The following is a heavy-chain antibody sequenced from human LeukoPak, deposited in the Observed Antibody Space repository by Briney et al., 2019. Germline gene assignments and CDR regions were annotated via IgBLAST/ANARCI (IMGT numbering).Heavy chain of an antibody. D-gene: IGHD2-2*01. J-gene: IGHJ6*03. Sequence: ASVKVSCKASGYTFTGYYMHWVRQAPGQGLEWMGWINPNSGGTNYAQKFQGRVTMTRDTSISTAYMELSRLRSEDTAVYYCARDSLVVPAAIDYYYYMDVWGKGTTVTVSS. CDR3: ARDSLVVPAAIDYYYYMDV. CDR1: GYTFTGYY. V-gene: IGHV1-2*02. CDR2: INPNSGGT.